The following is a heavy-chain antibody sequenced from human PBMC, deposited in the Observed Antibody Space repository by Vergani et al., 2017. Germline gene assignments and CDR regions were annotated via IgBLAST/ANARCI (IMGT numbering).Heavy chain of an antibody. CDR1: GYAFTSYH. CDR2: INPSGGYT. J-gene: IGHJ5*02. CDR3: AREGVTSMVRGVLSSTEVDP. V-gene: IGHV1-46*03. D-gene: IGHD3-10*01. Sequence: QVHLVQSGAEVKKPGASVKVSCKASGYAFTSYHMHWVRQAPGQGLEWMGIINPSGGYTRYSQKFQGRVTMTRDTSTSTVFMELSSLRSEDTAVYYCAREGVTSMVRGVLSSTEVDPWGLGTLVIVSS.